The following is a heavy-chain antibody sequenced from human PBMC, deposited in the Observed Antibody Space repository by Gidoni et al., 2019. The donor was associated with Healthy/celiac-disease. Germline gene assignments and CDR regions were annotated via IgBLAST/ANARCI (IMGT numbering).Heavy chain of an antibody. CDR1: GFRLSTSATC. D-gene: IGHD2-15*01. J-gene: IGHJ6*02. CDR3: ARTGSVVAATHYYYYGMDV. CDR2: IDWHDDK. V-gene: IGHV2-70*01. Sequence: QVTLRESCPALVKPTQTLTLTCSFSGFRLSTSATCVSLIRQPPGEDLEWLALIDWHDDKYYSTSLKTRLTIYKDTSKNQVVLTMTNMDPVDTATYYCARTGSVVAATHYYYYGMDVWGQGTTVTVSS.